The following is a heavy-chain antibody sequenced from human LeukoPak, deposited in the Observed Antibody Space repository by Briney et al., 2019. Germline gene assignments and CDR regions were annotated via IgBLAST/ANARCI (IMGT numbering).Heavy chain of an antibody. D-gene: IGHD4-11*01. J-gene: IGHJ3*01. V-gene: IGHV4-31*03. CDR2: IYYTGST. CDR3: ARPLNTVHDTFDV. Sequence: LQTLSLTCTVSGGSVSSGGYYWVWIRQRPGKGLEWIGYIYYTGSTSYNPSLKSRLTIAVDTSKNQFSLKLSSVTAADTAVYYCARPLNTVHDTFDVWGQGTMVTVSS. CDR1: GGSVSSGGYY.